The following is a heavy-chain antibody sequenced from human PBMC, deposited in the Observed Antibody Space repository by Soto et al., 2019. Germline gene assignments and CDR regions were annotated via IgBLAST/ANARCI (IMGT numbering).Heavy chain of an antibody. CDR2: IYWDNDK. CDR3: AHTYETAWRNFGY. J-gene: IGHJ4*02. D-gene: IGHD3-22*01. V-gene: IGHV2-5*02. Sequence: QITLKESGPSLVKPTQTLTLTCTFSGFSLRTSGVGVGWIRQPPGKALEWLALIYWDNDKRYSPSLRSTLTITKDTSKNQVLLTVANADPVDTATYYCAHTYETAWRNFGYWARGRLVTVSS. CDR1: GFSLRTSGVG.